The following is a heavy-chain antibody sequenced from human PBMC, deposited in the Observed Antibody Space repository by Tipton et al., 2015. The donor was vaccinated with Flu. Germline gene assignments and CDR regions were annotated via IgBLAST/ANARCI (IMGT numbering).Heavy chain of an antibody. D-gene: IGHD2-2*01. Sequence: QLVQSGGGLIQRGGSLRLSCAVSGFTVNSNYMTWVRQAPGKGLEWVSVIYSDGSTFYADSVKGRFTISRDNSKNTLYLQMNSLRAEDTAVYYCARGRGYCMTTTCLPPFDFWGQGTLVTVSS. V-gene: IGHV3-53*01. CDR2: IYSDGST. CDR1: GFTVNSNY. J-gene: IGHJ4*02. CDR3: ARGRGYCMTTTCLPPFDF.